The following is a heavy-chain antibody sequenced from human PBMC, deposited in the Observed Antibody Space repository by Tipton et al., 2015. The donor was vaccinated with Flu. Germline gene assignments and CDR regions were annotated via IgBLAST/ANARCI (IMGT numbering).Heavy chain of an antibody. J-gene: IGHJ6*02. D-gene: IGHD4-11*01. CDR3: ASATTVTTSGMDV. V-gene: IGHV4-4*07. Sequence: TLSLTCTVSGDSISSYYWSWIRQPAGKGLEWIGRIYSSGSTNYNPSLKSRVTMSVDTSKNQFSLKLNSVAAADTAVYYCASATTVTTSGMDVWGQGTTVTVSS. CDR1: GDSISSYY. CDR2: IYSSGST.